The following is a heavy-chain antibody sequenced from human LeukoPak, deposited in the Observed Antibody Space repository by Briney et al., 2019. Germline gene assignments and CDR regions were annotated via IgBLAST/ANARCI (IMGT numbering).Heavy chain of an antibody. Sequence: ASVKVSCKASGYSFVTSDINWVRQAAGQGLEWLGWMNPLSGNTGYAQKFQGRVTMTRNTSTGTAYMGLSSLRSEDTAVYYCARSLAVDGTRAYWGQGTLVTVSS. CDR3: ARSLAVDGTRAY. V-gene: IGHV1-8*01. CDR2: MNPLSGNT. D-gene: IGHD6-19*01. CDR1: GYSFVTSD. J-gene: IGHJ4*02.